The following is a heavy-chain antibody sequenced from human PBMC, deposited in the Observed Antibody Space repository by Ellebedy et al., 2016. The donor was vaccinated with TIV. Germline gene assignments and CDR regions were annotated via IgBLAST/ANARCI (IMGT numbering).Heavy chain of an antibody. J-gene: IGHJ4*02. CDR3: ASGGLMVYARPGGSDY. CDR1: GFTFDDYA. Sequence: GGSLRLXXAASGFTFDDYAMHWVRQAPGKGLEWVSGISWNSGSIGYADSVKGRFTISRDNAKNSLYLQMNSLRAEDTAVYYCASGGLMVYARPGGSDYWGQGTLVTVSS. CDR2: ISWNSGSI. D-gene: IGHD2-8*01. V-gene: IGHV3-9*01.